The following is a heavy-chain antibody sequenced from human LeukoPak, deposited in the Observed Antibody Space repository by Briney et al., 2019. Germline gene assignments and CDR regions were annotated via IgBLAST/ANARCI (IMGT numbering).Heavy chain of an antibody. D-gene: IGHD2-2*01. Sequence: KPSGTLFPTCAVYGGFFSGFYLSWSRQPPRKGVGWVGEINHSGSTNYNPSLKSRVTISVDTSKNKFSLKLSSVTAADTAVYYCARVLPCSSTSCPFQHWGQGTLVTVSS. CDR3: ARVLPCSSTSCPFQH. CDR1: GGFFSGFY. V-gene: IGHV4-34*01. CDR2: INHSGST. J-gene: IGHJ1*01.